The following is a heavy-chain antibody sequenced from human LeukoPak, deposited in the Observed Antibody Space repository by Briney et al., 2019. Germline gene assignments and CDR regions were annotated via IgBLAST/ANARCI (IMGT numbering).Heavy chain of an antibody. J-gene: IGHJ4*02. V-gene: IGHV4-39*01. CDR2: IYYSGTT. Sequence: SETLSITCTVSGGSISSYYWSWIRQPPGKGLEWIGSIYYSGTTYYNPSLKSRVTISVDTSKNQFSLKLSSVTAADTAVYYCARQRVYSFGYDFDCWGQGTLVAVSS. CDR3: ARQRVYSFGYDFDC. CDR1: GGSISSYY. D-gene: IGHD5-18*01.